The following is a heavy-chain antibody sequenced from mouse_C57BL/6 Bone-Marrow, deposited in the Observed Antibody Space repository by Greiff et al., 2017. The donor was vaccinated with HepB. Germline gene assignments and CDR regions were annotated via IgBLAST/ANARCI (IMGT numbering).Heavy chain of an antibody. J-gene: IGHJ2*01. CDR1: GYTFTSYW. CDR2: IDPSDSYT. D-gene: IGHD1-1*01. CDR3: ARCYYGSSYFDY. V-gene: IGHV1-50*01. Sequence: QVQLQQPGAELVKPGASVKLSCKASGYTFTSYWMQWVKQRPGQGLEWIGEIDPSDSYTNYNQKFKGKATLTVETSSSTAYMQLSSLTSEDSAVYYCARCYYGSSYFDYWGQGTTLTVSS.